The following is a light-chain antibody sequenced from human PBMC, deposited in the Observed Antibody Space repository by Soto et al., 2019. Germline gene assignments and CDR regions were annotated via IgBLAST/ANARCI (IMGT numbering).Light chain of an antibody. J-gene: IGKJ1*01. CDR2: EAH. V-gene: IGKV1-5*01. CDR1: QRVNTW. CDR3: PRYHAYSRS. Sequence: DIQMTQSPSTLSASVGDRVTITCRASQRVNTWLAWYQQKPGKAPKTLIYEAHDLESGVPSRFSASGSGTRSTLTVRGLQPYDFATYFCPRYHAYSRSFWQGTKVVI.